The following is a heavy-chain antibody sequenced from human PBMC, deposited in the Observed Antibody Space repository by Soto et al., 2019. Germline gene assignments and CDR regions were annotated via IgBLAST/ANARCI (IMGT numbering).Heavy chain of an antibody. CDR3: TRAQFRYTGTYVAADWFDP. J-gene: IGHJ5*02. D-gene: IGHD1-26*01. Sequence: SVKVSCKASGGAISTIAITWVRRAPGQGLEWMGAFIPSFGTAIYAQKFQGRVTISADESTSSAYMDLSSLRSDDTAVYYCTRAQFRYTGTYVAADWFDPWGQGTLGTVSS. V-gene: IGHV1-69*13. CDR1: GGAISTIA. CDR2: FIPSFGTA.